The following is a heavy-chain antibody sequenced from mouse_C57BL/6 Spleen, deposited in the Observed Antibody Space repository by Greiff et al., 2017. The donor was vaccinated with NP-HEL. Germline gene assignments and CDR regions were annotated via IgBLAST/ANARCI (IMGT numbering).Heavy chain of an antibody. V-gene: IGHV1-69*01. J-gene: IGHJ4*01. Sequence: QVQLQQPGAELVMPGASVKLSCKASGYTFTSYWMHWVKQRPGHGLEWIGEIDPSDSYNNYNQKFKGKSTLTVDKSSSTAYMQLISLTSEDAAVYYCARYLYREYAMDYWGQGTSVTVAS. D-gene: IGHD2-12*01. CDR1: GYTFTSYW. CDR2: IDPSDSYN. CDR3: ARYLYREYAMDY.